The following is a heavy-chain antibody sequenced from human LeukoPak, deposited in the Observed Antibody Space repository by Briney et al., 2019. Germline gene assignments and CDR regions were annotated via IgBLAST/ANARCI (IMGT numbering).Heavy chain of an antibody. J-gene: IGHJ4*02. D-gene: IGHD4-11*01. CDR1: GFSLRTSGMC. V-gene: IGHV2-70*11. Sequence: RASGPALVKPTQTLTLTCTFSGFSLRTSGMCVNWIRQPPGKALEWLARIDWDDDKYYSTSLKTRLTISKDTSKNQVVLSMTNMDPVDTATYYCARGTITIDFWGQGTLVTVSS. CDR3: ARGTITIDF. CDR2: IDWDDDK.